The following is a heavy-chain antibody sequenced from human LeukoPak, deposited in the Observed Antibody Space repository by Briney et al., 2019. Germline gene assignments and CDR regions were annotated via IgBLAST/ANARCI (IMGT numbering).Heavy chain of an antibody. D-gene: IGHD3-10*01. V-gene: IGHV1-2*02. J-gene: IGHJ6*03. CDR2: INPNSGGT. CDR1: GYTFTDYF. CDR3: ARDPGPYYYYYYMDV. Sequence: ASVKVSCKASGYTFTDYFMHWVRQAPGQGLEWMGWINPNSGGTNFAQKFQGRVTMTRDTSISTAYMELSSLTSDDTAVYYCARDPGPYYYYYYMDVWGKGTTVTVSS.